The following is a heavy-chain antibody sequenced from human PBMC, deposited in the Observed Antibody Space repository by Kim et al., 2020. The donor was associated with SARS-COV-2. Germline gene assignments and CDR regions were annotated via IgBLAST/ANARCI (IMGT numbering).Heavy chain of an antibody. V-gene: IGHV5-51*01. CDR2: IYPGDSDT. CDR1: GYSFTTYW. J-gene: IGHJ4*02. CDR3: ARAPSGTLTPYYFDY. D-gene: IGHD3-10*01. Sequence: GESLKISCKGSGYSFTTYWIGWVRHMPGKGLEWMGIIYPGDSDTKYSPSFQGQVTISADWSISTAYLQWSSLKASDTAVYYCARAPSGTLTPYYFDYWGQGPLVTVSS.